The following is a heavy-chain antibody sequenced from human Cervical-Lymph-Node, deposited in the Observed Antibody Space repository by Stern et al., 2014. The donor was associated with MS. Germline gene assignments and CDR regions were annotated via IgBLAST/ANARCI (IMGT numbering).Heavy chain of an antibody. CDR2: INKDGSEK. D-gene: IGHD4-17*01. Sequence: MQLVQSGGGLVQPGGSLRLSCAGSGFTFSHYWMTWVRQAPGKGLEWVASINKDGSEKYYVHSLKGRFTISRDNAKNSLYLQMTSLRADDTAVYYCARKTTAKNWGQGTLVTVSS. CDR1: GFTFSHYW. CDR3: ARKTTAKN. J-gene: IGHJ4*02. V-gene: IGHV3-7*01.